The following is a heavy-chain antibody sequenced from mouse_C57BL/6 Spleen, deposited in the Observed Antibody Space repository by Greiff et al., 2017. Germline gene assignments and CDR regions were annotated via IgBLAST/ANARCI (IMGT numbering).Heavy chain of an antibody. CDR2: INPSTGGT. D-gene: IGHD1-1*01. V-gene: IGHV1-42*01. J-gene: IGHJ2*01. CDR1: GYSFTGYY. Sequence: VQLKESGAELVKPGASVKISCKASGYSFTGYYMNWVKQSPEKSLEWIGEINPSTGGTTYNQKFKAKATLTVDKSSSTAYMQLKSLTSEDSAVYYCARSGLLRSYYWGQGTTLTVSS. CDR3: ARSGLLRSYY.